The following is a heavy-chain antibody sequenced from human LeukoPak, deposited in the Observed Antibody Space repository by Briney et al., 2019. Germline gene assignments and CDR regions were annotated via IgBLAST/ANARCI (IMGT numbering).Heavy chain of an antibody. CDR1: GGSVINTNW. J-gene: IGHJ4*02. CDR2: VHLDGRT. V-gene: IGHV4-4*02. D-gene: IGHD1-26*01. Sequence: SETLSLTCGVSGGSVINTNWWTWVRQPPGKGLEGIAAVHLDGRTNYNRSLESRLTMSVDVSEKQVSLKLTSVTAADTAVYYCAREGGFSRPLDYSGQGTMVTVSS. CDR3: AREGGFSRPLDY.